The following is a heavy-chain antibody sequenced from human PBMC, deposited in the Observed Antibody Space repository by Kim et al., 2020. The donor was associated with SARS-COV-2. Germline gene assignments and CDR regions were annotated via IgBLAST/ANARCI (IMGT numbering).Heavy chain of an antibody. CDR1: GFTFSSYA. J-gene: IGHJ4*02. CDR3: AKDIKFMVRGGVFDY. V-gene: IGHV3-23*01. CDR2: ISGSGGST. Sequence: GGSLRLSCAASGFTFSSYAMSWVRQAPGKGLEWVSAISGSGGSTYYADSVKGRFTISRDNSKNTLYLQMNSLRAEDTAVYYCAKDIKFMVRGGVFDYWGQGTLVTVSS. D-gene: IGHD3-16*01.